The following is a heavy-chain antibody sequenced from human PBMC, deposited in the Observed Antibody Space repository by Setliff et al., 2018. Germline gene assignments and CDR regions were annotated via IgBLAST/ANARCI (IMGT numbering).Heavy chain of an antibody. Sequence: PSETLSLTCTVSGGSISSRNYYWGWIRQPPGKGLEWIGFIHYSGSTNYNPSLKSRVTISLDTPKNQFSLRLSSVTAADTAVYYCARTRYGLGGRPYWGQGTLVTVSS. CDR1: GGSISSRNYY. CDR2: IHYSGST. J-gene: IGHJ4*02. D-gene: IGHD2-15*01. CDR3: ARTRYGLGGRPY. V-gene: IGHV4-61*01.